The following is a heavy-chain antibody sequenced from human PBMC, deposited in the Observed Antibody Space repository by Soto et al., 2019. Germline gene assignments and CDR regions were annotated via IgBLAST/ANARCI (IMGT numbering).Heavy chain of an antibody. CDR1: GFTFSSYA. Sequence: GESLKISCAASGFTFSSYAMHWVRQAPGKGLEWVAVISYDGSNKYYADSVKGRFTISRDNSKNTLYLQMNSLRAEDTAVYYCARESRETYYYDSSGYFDYWGQGTLVTVSS. D-gene: IGHD3-22*01. J-gene: IGHJ4*02. CDR2: ISYDGSNK. V-gene: IGHV3-30*04. CDR3: ARESRETYYYDSSGYFDY.